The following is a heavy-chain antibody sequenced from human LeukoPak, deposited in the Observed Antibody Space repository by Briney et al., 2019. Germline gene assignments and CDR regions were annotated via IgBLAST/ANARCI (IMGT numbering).Heavy chain of an antibody. J-gene: IGHJ4*02. CDR1: GFTFSSYS. CDR3: AGKVSIVGATKVFDY. D-gene: IGHD1-26*01. CDR2: ISSSSSYI. V-gene: IGHV3-21*01. Sequence: GGSLRLSCAASGFTFSSYSMNWVRQAPGKGLEWVSSISSSSSYIYYADSVKGRFTISRDNAKNSLYLQMNSLRAEDTAVYYCAGKVSIVGATKVFDYWGQGTLVTVSS.